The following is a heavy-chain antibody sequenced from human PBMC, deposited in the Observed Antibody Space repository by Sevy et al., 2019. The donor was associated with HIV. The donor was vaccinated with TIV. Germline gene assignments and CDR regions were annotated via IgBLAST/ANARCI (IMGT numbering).Heavy chain of an antibody. CDR1: GGSFSGYF. Sequence: SETLSRTCAVSGGSFSGYFWNWIRQSPGKGLEWIGEINHTGSLKYNPSLKSRVTISVDASKSQLSLHLRAVTAADTAVYYCARGRQAYVVVVPSTVPFDYWGRGTLVTVSS. CDR2: INHTGSL. CDR3: ARGRQAYVVVVPSTVPFDY. V-gene: IGHV4-34*01. D-gene: IGHD2-2*01. J-gene: IGHJ4*02.